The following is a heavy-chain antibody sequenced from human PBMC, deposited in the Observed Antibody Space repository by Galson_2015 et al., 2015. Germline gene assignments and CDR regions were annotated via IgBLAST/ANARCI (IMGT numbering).Heavy chain of an antibody. D-gene: IGHD4-17*01. V-gene: IGHV3-30*01. Sequence: LRLSCAASGFTFSSYAMHWVRQAPGKGLEWVAVISYDGSNKYYADSVKGRFTISRDNSKNTLYLQMNSLRAEDTAVYYCAREGHYGDSFLLSDYWGQGTLVTVSS. CDR2: ISYDGSNK. J-gene: IGHJ4*02. CDR3: AREGHYGDSFLLSDY. CDR1: GFTFSSYA.